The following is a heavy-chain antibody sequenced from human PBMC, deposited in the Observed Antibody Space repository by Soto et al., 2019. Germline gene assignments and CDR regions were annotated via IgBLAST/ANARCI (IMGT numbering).Heavy chain of an antibody. J-gene: IGHJ6*01. Sequence: SETLSLTCAVYCGSFSGYYWSCIRQPPGKGLEWVVEINHSGSTNYNPSLKSRVTIPVDTSKNKFPLKLSSVTAEDTAVYYCARGAGYSHGYCYGMDFWGQGTTVTVSS. D-gene: IGHD5-18*01. CDR2: INHSGST. CDR1: CGSFSGYY. CDR3: ARGAGYSHGYCYGMDF. V-gene: IGHV4-34*01.